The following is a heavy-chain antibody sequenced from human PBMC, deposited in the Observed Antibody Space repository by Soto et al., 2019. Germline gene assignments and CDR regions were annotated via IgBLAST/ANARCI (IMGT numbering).Heavy chain of an antibody. CDR1: GFTFSSYG. V-gene: IGHV3-30*18. D-gene: IGHD1-7*01. CDR2: ISYDGSNK. CDR3: AKDRNWNYGSEDFDY. Sequence: GGSLRLSCAASGFTFSSYGMHWVRQAPGKGLEWVAVISYDGSNKYYADSVKGRFTISRDNSKNTLYLQMNSLRAEDTAVYYCAKDRNWNYGSEDFDYWGQGTLVTISS. J-gene: IGHJ4*02.